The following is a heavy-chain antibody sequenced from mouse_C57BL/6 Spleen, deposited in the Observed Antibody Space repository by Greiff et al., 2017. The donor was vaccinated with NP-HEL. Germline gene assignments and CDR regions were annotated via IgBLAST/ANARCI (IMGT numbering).Heavy chain of an antibody. V-gene: IGHV1-85*01. CDR3: AREGLYYYGSTPAMDY. CDR1: GYTFSSYD. D-gene: IGHD1-1*01. CDR2: FYPRDGST. Sequence: VQLQQSGPELVKPGASVKLSCKASGYTFSSYDINWVKQRPGQGLEWIGWFYPRDGSTKYNEKFKGKATLTVDTSSSTAYMELHILTSEDSAVYFCAREGLYYYGSTPAMDYWGQGTSVTVSS. J-gene: IGHJ4*01.